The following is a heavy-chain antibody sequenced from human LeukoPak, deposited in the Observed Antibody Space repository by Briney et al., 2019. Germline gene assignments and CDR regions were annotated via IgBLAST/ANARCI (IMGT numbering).Heavy chain of an antibody. J-gene: IGHJ4*02. CDR3: ARHQSRGSFHFEY. Sequence: TVSGGAISSMSSYGGGIRQPPGKGLEWIGSIYYSGSTYYNPSLKSRVTISVDTSKNQFSLKLSSVTAADTAVYYCARHQSRGSFHFEYSGQGDLWSPS. V-gene: IGHV4-39*01. CDR2: IYYSGST. D-gene: IGHD1-26*01. CDR1: GGAISSMSSY.